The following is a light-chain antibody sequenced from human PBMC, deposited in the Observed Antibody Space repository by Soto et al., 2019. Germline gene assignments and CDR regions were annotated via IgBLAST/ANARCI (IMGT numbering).Light chain of an antibody. CDR2: GVS. Sequence: DIQLTQSPSFLSAPVGDRVTITCRASQDISSYLAWYQQKPGKAPKLLIYGVSTLQIGVPSRFSGSGSGTKFTLTISSLQPEDFATYYCQHFYDSPWTFGQGTKVEIK. CDR1: QDISSY. V-gene: IGKV1-9*01. J-gene: IGKJ1*01. CDR3: QHFYDSPWT.